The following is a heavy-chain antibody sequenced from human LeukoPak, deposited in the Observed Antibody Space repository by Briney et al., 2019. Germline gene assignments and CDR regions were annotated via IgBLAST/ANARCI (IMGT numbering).Heavy chain of an antibody. CDR1: GFTFTSYH. CDR3: ARLAIGDFDY. Sequence: ASVKVSFKAFGFTFTSYHIHWVRQAPGQGLEWMGRITPSGGTPRYAQKFQGRVTLTSDTSTSTVYMELSSLRSEDTALYYCARLAIGDFDYWGQGTLVTVSS. J-gene: IGHJ4*02. CDR2: ITPSGGTP. V-gene: IGHV1-46*01.